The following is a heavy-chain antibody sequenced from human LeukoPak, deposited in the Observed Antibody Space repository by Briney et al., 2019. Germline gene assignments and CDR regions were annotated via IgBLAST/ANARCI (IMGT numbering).Heavy chain of an antibody. CDR3: ARDLRWLVPFDC. V-gene: IGHV1-18*01. D-gene: IGHD6-19*01. J-gene: IGHJ4*02. CDR2: ISTQSGNT. Sequence: ASVKVSCKASGYTLTSYGINWMRQAPGQGLEWMGWISTQSGNTNYAQKVQGRLTLTTDRSTNTAYMELRSLRSDDTAVYYCARDLRWLVPFDCWGQGTLVTVSS. CDR1: GYTLTSYG.